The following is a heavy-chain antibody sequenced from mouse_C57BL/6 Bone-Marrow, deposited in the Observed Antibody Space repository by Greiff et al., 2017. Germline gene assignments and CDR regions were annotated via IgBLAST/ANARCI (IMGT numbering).Heavy chain of an antibody. J-gene: IGHJ4*01. V-gene: IGHV10-1*01. CDR3: VRHVPYAMDY. Sequence: DVKLVESGGGLVQPKGSLKLSCAASGFSFNTYAMNWVRQAPGKGLEWVARIRSKSNNYATYYADSVKDRFTISRDDSESMLYLQMNNLKTEDTAMYYCVRHVPYAMDYWGQGTSVTVSS. CDR2: IRSKSNNYAT. CDR1: GFSFNTYA.